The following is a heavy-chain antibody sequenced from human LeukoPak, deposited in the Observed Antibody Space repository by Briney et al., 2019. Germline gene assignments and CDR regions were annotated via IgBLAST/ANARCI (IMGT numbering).Heavy chain of an antibody. V-gene: IGHV3-21*01. CDR2: ISSSSSYI. J-gene: IGHJ4*02. D-gene: IGHD2-21*01. CDR3: ARYCGGDCYSGVDY. CDR1: GFTFSSYS. Sequence: GGSLRLSCAASGFTFSSYSMNWVRQAPGKGLEWVSSISSSSSYIYYADSVKGRFTISRDNAKNSPYLQMNSLRAEDTAVYYCARYCGGDCYSGVDYWGQGTLVTVSS.